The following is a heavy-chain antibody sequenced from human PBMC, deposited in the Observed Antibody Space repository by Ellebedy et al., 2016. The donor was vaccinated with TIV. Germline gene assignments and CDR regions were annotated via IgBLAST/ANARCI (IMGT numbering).Heavy chain of an antibody. CDR3: VRVKPAAAVFDY. J-gene: IGHJ4*02. D-gene: IGHD6-13*01. CDR1: GFTFSSYS. Sequence: GESLKISCAASGFTFSSYSMNWVRQAPGKGLEWISSISSSSSHMFYADSVKGRFTISRDNAKNSLYLQMNSLRAEDTAVYYCVRVKPAAAVFDYWGQGTVVTVSS. V-gene: IGHV3-21*01. CDR2: ISSSSSHM.